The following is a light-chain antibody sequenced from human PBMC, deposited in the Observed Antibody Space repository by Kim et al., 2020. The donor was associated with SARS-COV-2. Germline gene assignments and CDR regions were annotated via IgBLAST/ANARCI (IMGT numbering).Light chain of an antibody. CDR3: HQYNSYSHT. J-gene: IGKJ2*01. Sequence: ASVRDRVTLTWRARQSIPRWLGLSPQKPGKAPKLLIYGAPSLKRGVPLRFSGSGSGTKITLNLHSLQPGYFATYYCHQYNSYSHTWGQ. CDR2: GAP. CDR1: QSIPRW. V-gene: IGKV1-5*01.